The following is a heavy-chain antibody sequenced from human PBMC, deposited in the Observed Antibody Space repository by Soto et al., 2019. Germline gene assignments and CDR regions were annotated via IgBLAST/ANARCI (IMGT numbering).Heavy chain of an antibody. CDR2: ISHSGST. CDR1: GGSFSDYY. CDR3: ARVGGYNSFTDY. J-gene: IGHJ4*02. Sequence: SETLSLTCAVYGGSFSDYYWSWIRQPPGKGPEWIGEISHSGSTNYNPSLKSRVTISVDTSKTQFSLNLRSVSAADTAVYYCARVGGYNSFTDYGGQGALVPVSS. D-gene: IGHD1-1*01. V-gene: IGHV4-34*01.